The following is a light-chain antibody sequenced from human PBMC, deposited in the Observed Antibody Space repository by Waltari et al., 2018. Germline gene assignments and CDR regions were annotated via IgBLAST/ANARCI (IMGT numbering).Light chain of an antibody. CDR2: YDS. Sequence: SYVLTQPPSVSVAPGKTARIACGGNNIGSKSVHWYQQKPGQAPVLGIYYDSDRPSGIPERFSGSNSGNTATLTISRVEAGDEADYYCQVWDSSSVQGVFGGGTKLTVL. CDR3: QVWDSSSVQGV. J-gene: IGLJ2*01. CDR1: NIGSKS. V-gene: IGLV3-21*04.